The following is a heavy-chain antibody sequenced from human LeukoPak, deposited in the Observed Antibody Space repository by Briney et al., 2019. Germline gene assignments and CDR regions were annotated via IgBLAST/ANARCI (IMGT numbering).Heavy chain of an antibody. CDR1: GYTFTSYG. CDR3: AREGLGYCTSISCSAFDY. CDR2: ISAYNGNT. Sequence: ASVKVSCKASGYTFTSYGISWVRQAPGQGLEWMGWISAYNGNTNYAQKLQGRVTMTTDTSTSTAYMELRSLRSDDTAVYYCAREGLGYCTSISCSAFDYWGQGTLVTVSS. D-gene: IGHD2-2*01. V-gene: IGHV1-18*01. J-gene: IGHJ4*02.